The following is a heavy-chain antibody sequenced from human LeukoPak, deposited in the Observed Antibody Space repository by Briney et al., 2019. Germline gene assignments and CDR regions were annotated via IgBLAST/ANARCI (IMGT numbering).Heavy chain of an antibody. CDR3: ARYRDFWSGYLDY. CDR1: GGSFSGYY. V-gene: IGHV4-34*01. J-gene: IGHJ4*02. CDR2: IYYSGST. D-gene: IGHD3-3*01. Sequence: SETLSLTCAVYGGSFSGYYWSWIRQPPGKGLEWIGSIYYSGSTYYNPSLKSRVTISVDTSKNQFSLKLSSVTAADTAVYYCARYRDFWSGYLDYWGQGTLVTVSS.